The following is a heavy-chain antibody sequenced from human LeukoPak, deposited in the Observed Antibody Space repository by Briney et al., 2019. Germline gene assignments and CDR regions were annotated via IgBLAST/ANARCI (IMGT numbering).Heavy chain of an antibody. CDR3: ARWSRDFRFDP. J-gene: IGHJ5*02. Sequence: SETLSLTCTVSGGSISSSSYYWGWIRQPPGKGLEWIGSIYYSGSTYYNPSLKSRVTISVDTSKNQFSLKLSSVTAADTAVYYCARWSRDFRFDPWGQGTLVTVSS. D-gene: IGHD2-21*02. CDR1: GGSISSSSYY. CDR2: IYYSGST. V-gene: IGHV4-39*07.